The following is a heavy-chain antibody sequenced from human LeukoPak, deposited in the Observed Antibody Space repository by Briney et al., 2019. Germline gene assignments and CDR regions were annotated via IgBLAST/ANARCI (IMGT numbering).Heavy chain of an antibody. CDR1: GYTFTAFY. CDR2: INPNSAGT. V-gene: IGHV1-2*02. Sequence: GASVKVSCKASGYTFTAFYIHWVRQAPGQGLEWMGWINPNSAGTTYAQKFQGRVSMTRDTSISTAYMELSGLTSDDTAMYYCATAATVRGVIYFDYWGQGARVTVSP. J-gene: IGHJ4*02. CDR3: ATAATVRGVIYFDY. D-gene: IGHD3-10*01.